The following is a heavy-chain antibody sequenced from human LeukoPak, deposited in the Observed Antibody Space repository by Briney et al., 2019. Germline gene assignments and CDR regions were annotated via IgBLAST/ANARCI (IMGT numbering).Heavy chain of an antibody. J-gene: IGHJ3*02. CDR1: GFTFSSYE. V-gene: IGHV3-48*01. CDR2: ISSSSSTI. D-gene: IGHD1-26*01. Sequence: QAGGSLRLSCAASGFTFSSYEMNWVRQAPGKGLERVSYISSSSSTIYYADSVKGRFTISRDNARNSLYLQMNSLRAEDTAVYYCASATVGPTTAFDIWGQGTMVTVSS. CDR3: ASATVGPTTAFDI.